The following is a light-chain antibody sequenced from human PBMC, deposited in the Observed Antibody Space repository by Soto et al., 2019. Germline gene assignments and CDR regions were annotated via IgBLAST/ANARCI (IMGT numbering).Light chain of an antibody. V-gene: IGKV1-9*01. CDR2: SAS. CDR1: QGINSH. CDR3: QQFKSLPIT. Sequence: IQVTQSPSSLSASVGDRVTITCRASQGINSHLAWYHQKPGKAPKVLIHSASTLESGVPSRFSGSGSGTDFTLTNSSLQPEDCATYYCQQFKSLPITFGGGTRVEIK. J-gene: IGKJ4*01.